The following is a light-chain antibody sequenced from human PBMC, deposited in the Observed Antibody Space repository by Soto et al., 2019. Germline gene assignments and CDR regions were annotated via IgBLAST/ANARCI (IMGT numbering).Light chain of an antibody. J-gene: IGLJ2*01. CDR2: EVS. Sequence: QSALTQPASVSGSPGQSITISCTGTSSDVGSYNLVSWYQQHPGKAPKLMIYEVSKRPSGVPDRFSGSKSGNTASLTVSGRQAEDEADYYCSSYAGSNNVVFGGGTKLTVL. V-gene: IGLV2-8*01. CDR3: SSYAGSNNVV. CDR1: SSDVGSYNL.